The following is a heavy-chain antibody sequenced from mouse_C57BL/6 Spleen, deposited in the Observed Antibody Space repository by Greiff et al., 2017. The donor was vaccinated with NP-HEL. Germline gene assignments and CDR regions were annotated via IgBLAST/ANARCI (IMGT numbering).Heavy chain of an antibody. CDR1: GYAFTNYL. V-gene: IGHV1-54*01. Sequence: QVQLKQSGAELVRPGTSVKVSCKASGYAFTNYLIEWVKQRPGQGLEWIGVINPGSGGTNYNEKFKGKATLTADKSSSTAYMQLSSLTSEDSAVYFCARVYYYGTEAMDYWGQGTSVTVSS. CDR3: ARVYYYGTEAMDY. CDR2: INPGSGGT. J-gene: IGHJ4*01. D-gene: IGHD1-1*01.